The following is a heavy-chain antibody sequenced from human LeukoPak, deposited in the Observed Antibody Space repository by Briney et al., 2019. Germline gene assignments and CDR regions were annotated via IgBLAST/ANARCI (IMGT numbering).Heavy chain of an antibody. V-gene: IGHV4-59*01. D-gene: IGHD1-14*01. CDR3: ARDRLSGPHYDY. Sequence: SETLSLTCAVYGGSFSGYYRSWIRQPPGKGLEWIGYIYYNGGTNYNPSLKSRVTLSVDTSKNQFSLKLRSVTAADTAMYYCARDRLSGPHYDYWGQGTLVTVSS. CDR2: IYYNGGT. CDR1: GGSFSGYY. J-gene: IGHJ4*02.